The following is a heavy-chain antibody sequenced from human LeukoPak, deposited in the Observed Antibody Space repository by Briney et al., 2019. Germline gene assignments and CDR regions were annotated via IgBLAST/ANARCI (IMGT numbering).Heavy chain of an antibody. V-gene: IGHV3-23*01. CDR3: ARGYASGTYYSDY. D-gene: IGHD3-10*01. Sequence: GSLRLSWSASGFTFSGYAMSWVRQAPGKGLEWVLAISGSGGNTYYADSVRGRFTISRDKSKNTLFLQMNSLRAEDTAVYYCARGYASGTYYSDYWGQGTLVTVSS. J-gene: IGHJ4*02. CDR1: GFTFSGYA. CDR2: ISGSGGNT.